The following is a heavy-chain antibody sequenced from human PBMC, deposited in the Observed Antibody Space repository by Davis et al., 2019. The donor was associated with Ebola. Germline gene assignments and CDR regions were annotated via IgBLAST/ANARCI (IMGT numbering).Heavy chain of an antibody. J-gene: IGHJ4*01. CDR1: GYTFTSYG. V-gene: IGHV1-8*02. CDR3: ARRVGARSGFDY. D-gene: IGHD1-26*01. CDR2: MNPNSGNT. Sequence: AASVKVSCKASGYTFTSYGISWVRQAPGQGLEWMGWMNPNSGNTGYAQQFQGRITMTRNISTGTAYMELNSLRSEDTAIYYCARRVGARSGFDYWGQGTLATVSS.